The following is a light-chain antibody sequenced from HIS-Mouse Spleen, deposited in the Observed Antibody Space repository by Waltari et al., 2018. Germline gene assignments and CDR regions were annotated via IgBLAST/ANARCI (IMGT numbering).Light chain of an antibody. CDR1: NIGSKS. J-gene: IGLJ3*02. V-gene: IGLV3-21*02. CDR3: QVWDSSSDHRV. Sequence: SYVLTQPPSVSVAPGQTARITCGGNNIGSKSVHWYQQKPGQAPVLFVYDDRDRPSGIPGRFAGSNSGNTATLTISRVEAGDEADYYCQVWDSSSDHRVFGGGTKLTVL. CDR2: DDR.